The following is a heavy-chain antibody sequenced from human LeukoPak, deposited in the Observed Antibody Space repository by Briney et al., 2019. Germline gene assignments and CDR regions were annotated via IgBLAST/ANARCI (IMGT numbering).Heavy chain of an antibody. V-gene: IGHV3-30*03. J-gene: IGHJ4*02. CDR2: ISYDGSNK. CDR1: EFTFNNAW. D-gene: IGHD3-22*01. Sequence: GGSLRLSCAASEFTFNNAWMSWVRQAPGKGLEWVAVISYDGSNKYYADSVKGRFTISRDNSKNTLYLQMNSLRAEDTAVYYCARDFSRDSSGYYSLDYWGQGTLVTVSS. CDR3: ARDFSRDSSGYYSLDY.